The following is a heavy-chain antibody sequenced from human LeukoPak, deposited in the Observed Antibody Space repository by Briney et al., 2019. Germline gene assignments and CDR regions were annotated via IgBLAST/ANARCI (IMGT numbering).Heavy chain of an antibody. CDR2: ISSSGTTI. Sequence: GGSLRLSCAASGFTFSDYYMSWIRQAPGKGLEWVSYISSSGTTIYYADSVKGRFTTSRDNAKNSLYLQMNSLRAEDTAVYYCARDTWRAVAGTSTYYYTGMDAWGQGTSVTVSS. J-gene: IGHJ6*02. CDR3: ARDTWRAVAGTSTYYYTGMDA. V-gene: IGHV3-11*01. D-gene: IGHD6-19*01. CDR1: GFTFSDYY.